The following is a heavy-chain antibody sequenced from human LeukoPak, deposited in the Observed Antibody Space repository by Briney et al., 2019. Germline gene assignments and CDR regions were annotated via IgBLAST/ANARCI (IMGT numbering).Heavy chain of an antibody. J-gene: IGHJ4*02. D-gene: IGHD5-18*01. CDR3: ARASGDIVETATMGSY. V-gene: IGHV3-21*01. CDR2: ISSSSSSI. CDR1: GFTFSSYS. Sequence: GGSLRLSCAASGFTFSSYSMNWVRQAPGKGLEWVSSISSSSSSIYYADSVKGRFTISRDNAKNSLYLQMNSLGAEDTAVYYCARASGDIVETATMGSYWGQGTLVTVSS.